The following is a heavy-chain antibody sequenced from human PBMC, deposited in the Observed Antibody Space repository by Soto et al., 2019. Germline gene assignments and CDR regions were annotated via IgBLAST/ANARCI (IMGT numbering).Heavy chain of an antibody. Sequence: EVQLVESGGGLVQPGGSLKLSCAASGFIFSGSAVHWVRQASGKGLEWVGRILSKAGNYATAYPASMKGRFTISRDDSENTAFLQMNSLKTEDTAVYYCIRGGSSYYYDYWCQGTLVAVSS. V-gene: IGHV3-73*01. CDR3: IRGGSSYYYDY. CDR1: GFIFSGSA. CDR2: ILSKAGNYAT. J-gene: IGHJ4*02.